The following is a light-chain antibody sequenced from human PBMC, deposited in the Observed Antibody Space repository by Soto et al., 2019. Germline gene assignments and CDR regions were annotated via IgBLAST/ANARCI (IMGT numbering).Light chain of an antibody. CDR3: QQYNSFWT. CDR2: KAS. V-gene: IGKV1-5*03. CDR1: QSISSW. Sequence: DIQRTQSPSTLSASVVDRVTITCRASQSISSWLAWYQQKPGKAPKLLIHKASTLESWVPSRFSGSGSGTEFTLTISSLQPDDFATYYCQQYNSFWTFGQGTKVDI. J-gene: IGKJ1*01.